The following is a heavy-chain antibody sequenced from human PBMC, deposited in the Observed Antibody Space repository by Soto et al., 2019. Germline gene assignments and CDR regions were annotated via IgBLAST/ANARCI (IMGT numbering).Heavy chain of an antibody. CDR3: ARASDNLTGYFIDY. J-gene: IGHJ4*02. CDR1: GGTFSSYS. Sequence: QVQLVQSGAEVKKPGSSVKVSCKASGGTFSSYSISWVRQAPGQGLEWMGRIIPMLGIANYAQKFQGRVTITADKSTSTAYMELSSLRSEDTAVYYCARASDNLTGYFIDYWGQGTLVTVSS. V-gene: IGHV1-69*02. D-gene: IGHD3-9*01. CDR2: IIPMLGIA.